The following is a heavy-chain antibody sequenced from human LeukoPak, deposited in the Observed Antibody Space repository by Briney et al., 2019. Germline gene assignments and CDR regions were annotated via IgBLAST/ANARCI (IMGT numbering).Heavy chain of an antibody. CDR1: GGSISSGGYY. Sequence: SETLSLTCTVSGGSISSGGYYWSWIRQHPGKGLEWIGYIYYSGSTYYNPSLKSRVTISVDTSKNQFSLRLSSVTAADTAVYYCARDSPEARFDPWGQGTLVTVSS. V-gene: IGHV4-31*03. CDR3: ARDSPEARFDP. J-gene: IGHJ5*02. CDR2: IYYSGST.